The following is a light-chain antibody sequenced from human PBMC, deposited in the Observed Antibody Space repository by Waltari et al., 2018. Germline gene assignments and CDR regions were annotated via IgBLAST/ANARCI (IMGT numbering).Light chain of an antibody. CDR2: AND. V-gene: IGLV1-51*02. CDR1: NSNIGNNY. J-gene: IGLJ3*02. Sequence: QSVLTQPPSVSAAPGQKVTVSCSGSNSNIGNNYVSWYQQLPGTAPKLIIYANDERPSGTTDRFSASKSATSATLAITGLQTGDEADYYCGTWDSSLSAVVFGGGTKLTVL. CDR3: GTWDSSLSAVV.